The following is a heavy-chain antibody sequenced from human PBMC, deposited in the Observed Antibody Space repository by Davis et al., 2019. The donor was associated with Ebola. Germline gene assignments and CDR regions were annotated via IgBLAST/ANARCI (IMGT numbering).Heavy chain of an antibody. CDR1: GFTFSDYY. V-gene: IGHV3-23*01. J-gene: IGHJ4*02. CDR3: ATRGDNRQFDY. CDR2: ITTSGRTT. Sequence: GESLKISCAASGFTFSDYYMSWIRQAPGMGLEWVSAITTSGRTTGYADSVKGRFTIARDNSKNTVYLQMNSLRAEDTAVYYCATRGDNRQFDYWGQGTLVTVSS. D-gene: IGHD2-21*02.